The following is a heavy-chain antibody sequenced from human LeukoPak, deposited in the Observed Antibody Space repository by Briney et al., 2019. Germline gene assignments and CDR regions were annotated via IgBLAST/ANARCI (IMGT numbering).Heavy chain of an antibody. V-gene: IGHV1-2*02. D-gene: IGHD6-19*01. CDR2: INPNSGGT. Sequence: ASVKVSCKASGYTYTAYCLHWVRQAPGQGLEWMGWINPNSGGTHYAQKFQGRVTMTRDTSISTVYMELSSLRSDDTAVYYCARVSAGYTSGWHFDYWGQGTLVTVSS. J-gene: IGHJ4*02. CDR1: GYTYTAYC. CDR3: ARVSAGYTSGWHFDY.